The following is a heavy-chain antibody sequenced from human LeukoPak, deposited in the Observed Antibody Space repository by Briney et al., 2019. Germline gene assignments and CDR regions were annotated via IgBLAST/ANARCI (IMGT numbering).Heavy chain of an antibody. Sequence: ASVKVSCKASGYTFTSYGISWVRQAPGQGLEWVGWISTYNQNRNSAQKFQGRITMTTDTSTSTAYMELRSLTSDDTAVYYCARGGHDDYWGQGTLVTVSS. CDR3: ARGGHDDY. V-gene: IGHV1-18*01. J-gene: IGHJ4*02. CDR2: ISTYNQNR. CDR1: GYTFTSYG.